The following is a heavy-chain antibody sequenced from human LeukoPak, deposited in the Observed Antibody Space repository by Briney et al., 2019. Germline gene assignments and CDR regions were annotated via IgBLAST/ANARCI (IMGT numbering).Heavy chain of an antibody. CDR2: IYYSGST. J-gene: IGHJ4*02. CDR1: GGSISSSSYY. CDR3: ARPRMKGYSGYD. V-gene: IGHV4-39*01. D-gene: IGHD5-12*01. Sequence: SETLSLTCTVSGGSISSSSYYWGWIRPPQGKGLEWIGSIYYSGSTYYNPSLKSRVTISVDTSKYQFSLKLSSVTAADTAVYYCARPRMKGYSGYDWGQGTLVTVSS.